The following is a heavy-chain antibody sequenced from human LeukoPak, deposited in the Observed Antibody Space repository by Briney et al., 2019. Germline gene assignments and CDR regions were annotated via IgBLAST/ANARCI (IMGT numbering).Heavy chain of an antibody. CDR1: GYTFTSYD. J-gene: IGHJ6*02. D-gene: IGHD3-3*01. CDR2: MNPNSGNT. V-gene: IGHV1-8*01. CDR3: ARTDYDFWTYYYYYGMDV. Sequence: ASVNVSCKASGYTFTSYDINWVRQATGQGLEWMGWMNPNSGNTGYAQKFQGRVTMTRNTSISTAYMELSSLRSEDTAVYYCARTDYDFWTYYYYYGMDVWGQGTTVTVSS.